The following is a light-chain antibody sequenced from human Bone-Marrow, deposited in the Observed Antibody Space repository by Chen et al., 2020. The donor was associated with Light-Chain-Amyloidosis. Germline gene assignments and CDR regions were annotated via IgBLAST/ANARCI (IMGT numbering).Light chain of an antibody. Sequence: DIRMTQSPPPLSASVGNRVTIICRASQDIGDWLAWFQQKPGKAPNLLIYKASNLQRGVPSRFTGSGSGTEFTLTIDSLQPDDFALYFCQQYKSYTFTFGQGTQL. CDR1: QDIGDW. CDR3: QQYKSYTFT. V-gene: IGKV1-5*03. J-gene: IGKJ2*01. CDR2: KAS.